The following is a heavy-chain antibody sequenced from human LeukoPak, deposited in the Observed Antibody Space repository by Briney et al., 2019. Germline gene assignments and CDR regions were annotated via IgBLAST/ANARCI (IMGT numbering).Heavy chain of an antibody. CDR2: ISGSGGST. D-gene: IGHD3-22*01. V-gene: IGHV3-23*01. CDR1: GFTFSSYA. CDR3: ARVGGYYNSFGY. J-gene: IGHJ4*02. Sequence: GGSLRLSCAASGFTFSSYAMSWVRQAPGKGLEWVSAISGSGGSTYYADSVKGRFTISRGNSKNTLYLQMNSLRAEDTAVYYCARVGGYYNSFGYWGQGTLVTVSS.